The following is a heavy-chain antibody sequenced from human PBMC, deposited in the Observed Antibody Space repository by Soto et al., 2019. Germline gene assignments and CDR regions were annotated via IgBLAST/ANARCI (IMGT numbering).Heavy chain of an antibody. D-gene: IGHD1-7*01. Sequence: PSETLSLTCTVSGDSISSRNYYWGWNRQPPGKGLEWIGSVYNSGRTYYHPSLNSRVTMSVDTSKNHFSLKLSSVTAADTAVYYCARHAVELRFGYYYGMDVWGQGTTVT. CDR3: ARHAVELRFGYYYGMDV. CDR1: GDSISSRNYY. J-gene: IGHJ6*02. CDR2: VYNSGRT. V-gene: IGHV4-39*01.